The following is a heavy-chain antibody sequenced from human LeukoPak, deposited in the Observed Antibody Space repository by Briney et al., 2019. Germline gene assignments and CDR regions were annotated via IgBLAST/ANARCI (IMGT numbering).Heavy chain of an antibody. D-gene: IGHD6-13*01. CDR1: GFTFSSYA. CDR3: GRTGYSSSWYGELDY. J-gene: IGHJ4*02. Sequence: PGGSLRLSCAASGFTFSSYAMHWVRQAPGKGLEWVAVISYDGSNKYYADSVKGRFTISRDNSKNTLYLQMNSLRAEDTAVYYCGRTGYSSSWYGELDYWGQGTLVTVSS. CDR2: ISYDGSNK. V-gene: IGHV3-30-3*01.